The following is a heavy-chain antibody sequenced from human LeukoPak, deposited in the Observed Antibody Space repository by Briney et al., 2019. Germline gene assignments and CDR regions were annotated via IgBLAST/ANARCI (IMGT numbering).Heavy chain of an antibody. V-gene: IGHV4-59*01. CDR2: IYYSGST. CDR1: GGSISNYY. J-gene: IGHJ5*02. CDR3: ASLGRGSAGCSSTSCSSWFAP. D-gene: IGHD2-2*01. Sequence: SETLSLTCTVSGGSISNYYWSWIRQPPGKGLEWIGYIYYSGSTNYNPSLKSRVTISVDTSKNQLSLKLTSVTAADTAVYYCASLGRGSAGCSSTSCSSWFAPWGQGILVTVSS.